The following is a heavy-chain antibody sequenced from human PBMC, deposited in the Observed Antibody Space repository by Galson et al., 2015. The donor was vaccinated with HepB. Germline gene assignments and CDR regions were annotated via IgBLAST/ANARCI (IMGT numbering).Heavy chain of an antibody. CDR2: ISAYNGNT. Sequence: SVKVSCKASGYTFTSYGISWVRQAPGQGLEWMGWISAYNGNTNYAQKLQGRVTMTTDTSTSTAYMELRSLRSDDTAVYYCARERVYWQYQLLYPKGSWFDPWGQGTLVTVSS. CDR3: ARERVYWQYQLLYPKGSWFDP. D-gene: IGHD2-2*02. CDR1: GYTFTSYG. J-gene: IGHJ5*02. V-gene: IGHV1-18*01.